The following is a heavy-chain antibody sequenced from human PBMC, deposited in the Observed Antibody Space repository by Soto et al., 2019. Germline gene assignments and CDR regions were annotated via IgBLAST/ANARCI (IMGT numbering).Heavy chain of an antibody. CDR2: IIPIFGTA. J-gene: IGHJ4*02. V-gene: IGHV1-69*13. Sequence: GASVKVSCKASGGTFSSYAISWVRQAPGQGLEWMGGIIPIFGTANYAQKFQGRVTITADESTSTAYMELSSLRSEDTALYYCASCIAARFDFDYWGQGTLVTVSS. CDR1: GGTFSSYA. D-gene: IGHD6-6*01. CDR3: ASCIAARFDFDY.